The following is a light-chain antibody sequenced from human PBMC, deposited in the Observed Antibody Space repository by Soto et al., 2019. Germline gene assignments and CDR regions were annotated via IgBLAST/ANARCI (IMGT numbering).Light chain of an antibody. Sequence: QSVLTQPPSASGTPGQRVTISCSGSSSNIGSNTVNWYRQLPGTAPKLLIYSHRHRPSGVPDRFSGSKSGTSASLAISGLQSDDEAGYYCAAWDDSLNGVVFGGGTKLTVL. J-gene: IGLJ2*01. CDR2: SHR. V-gene: IGLV1-44*01. CDR3: AAWDDSLNGVV. CDR1: SSNIGSNT.